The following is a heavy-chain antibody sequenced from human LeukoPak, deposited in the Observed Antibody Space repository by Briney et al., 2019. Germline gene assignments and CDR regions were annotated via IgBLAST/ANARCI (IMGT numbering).Heavy chain of an antibody. CDR3: AKGPIYYGSGSYKSYYYYGMDV. Sequence: SGGSLRLSCAASGFIFSSYGMHWVRQAPGKGLEWVAFIRYDGSNKYYADSVKGRFTISRDNSKNTLYLQMNSLRAEDTAVYYCAKGPIYYGSGSYKSYYYYGMDVWGQGTTVTVSS. CDR2: IRYDGSNK. D-gene: IGHD3-10*01. CDR1: GFIFSSYG. J-gene: IGHJ6*02. V-gene: IGHV3-30*02.